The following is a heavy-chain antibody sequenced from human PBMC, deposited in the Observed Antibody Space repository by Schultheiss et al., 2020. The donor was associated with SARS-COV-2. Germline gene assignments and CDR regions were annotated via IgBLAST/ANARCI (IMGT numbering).Heavy chain of an antibody. Sequence: GGSLRLSCAASGFTFSNAWMSWVRQAPGKGLEWVSYISSSSSTIYYADSVKGRFTISRDNAKNSLYLQMNSLRAEDTAVYYCARDSGVTSYYDNDAFDIWGQGTMVTVSS. CDR3: ARDSGVTSYYDNDAFDI. D-gene: IGHD3-22*01. J-gene: IGHJ3*02. CDR1: GFTFSNAW. CDR2: ISSSSSTI. V-gene: IGHV3-48*01.